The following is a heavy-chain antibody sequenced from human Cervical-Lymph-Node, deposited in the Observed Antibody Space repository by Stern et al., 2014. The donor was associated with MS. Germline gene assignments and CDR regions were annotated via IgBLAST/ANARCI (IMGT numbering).Heavy chain of an antibody. CDR3: ARDESPCSSTSCYSGYHGMDV. V-gene: IGHV3-30*19. D-gene: IGHD2-2*01. J-gene: IGHJ6*02. CDR1: GFSFSNYG. Sequence: VQLVESGGGVVQPGRSLRLSCVASGFSFSNYGMHWVRQAPGKGLEWGAVTSYDGSNKDYTDSVKGRFTISRDNSKNTLYLQMNSLRVEDTAVYYCARDESPCSSTSCYSGYHGMDVWGQGTTVTVSS. CDR2: TSYDGSNK.